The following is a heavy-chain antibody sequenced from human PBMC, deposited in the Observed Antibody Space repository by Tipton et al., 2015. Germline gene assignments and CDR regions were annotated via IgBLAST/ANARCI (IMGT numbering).Heavy chain of an antibody. CDR2: IHYGGNT. V-gene: IGHV4-39*01. Sequence: TLSLTCTVSGDSISRSNYYWGWIRQPPGMGLEWIASIHYGGNTHYNPSLMSRVTISVDTSKNQFSLKLSSVTAADTAVYYCARARGRHGGLFDSWGQGILVTVSS. J-gene: IGHJ4*02. CDR3: ARARGRHGGLFDS. CDR1: GDSISRSNYY. D-gene: IGHD4-23*01.